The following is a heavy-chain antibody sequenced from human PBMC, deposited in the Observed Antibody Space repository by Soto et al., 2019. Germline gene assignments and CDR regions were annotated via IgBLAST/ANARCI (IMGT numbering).Heavy chain of an antibody. CDR2: QTGST. Sequence: QVQLQESGPGLIKPSETLSLTCTVSGDSVTSSSYHWTWIRQPPGKGLEWIGQTGSTNYNPSLRSRNTIAVDPSKRQFSLSLSSVAAADTAVYYCAGFRAGAGGNGHWGQGTQVTVSS. D-gene: IGHD6-19*01. J-gene: IGHJ4*02. CDR1: GDSVTSSSYH. CDR3: AGFRAGAGGNGH. V-gene: IGHV4-61*01.